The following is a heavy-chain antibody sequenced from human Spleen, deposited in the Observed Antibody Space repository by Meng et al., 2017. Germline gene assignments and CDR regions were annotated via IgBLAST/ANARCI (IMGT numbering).Heavy chain of an antibody. V-gene: IGHV1-24*01. Sequence: ASVKVSCKVSGYTLTELSIHWVRQAPGKRLEWMGGFDPEDGETTYAQKFQGRVTMTEDTSTDTAYMELSSLRSEDTAVYYCATRGGNYDSSGYGWADYWGQGTLVTVSS. CDR1: GYTLTELS. J-gene: IGHJ4*02. CDR3: ATRGGNYDSSGYGWADY. CDR2: FDPEDGET. D-gene: IGHD3-22*01.